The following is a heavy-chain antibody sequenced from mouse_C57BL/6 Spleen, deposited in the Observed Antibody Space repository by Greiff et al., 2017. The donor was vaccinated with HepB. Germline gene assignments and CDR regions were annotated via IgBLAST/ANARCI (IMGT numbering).Heavy chain of an antibody. CDR3: ARRFRDYFDY. CDR1: GFTFSSYG. Sequence: EVKLVESGGDLVKPGGSLKLSCAASGFTFSSYGMSWVRQTPDKRLEWVATISSGGSYTYYPDSVKGRFTISRDNAKNTLYLQMSSLKSEDTAMYYCARRFRDYFDYWGQGTTLTVSS. D-gene: IGHD3-3*01. CDR2: ISSGGSYT. V-gene: IGHV5-6*02. J-gene: IGHJ2*01.